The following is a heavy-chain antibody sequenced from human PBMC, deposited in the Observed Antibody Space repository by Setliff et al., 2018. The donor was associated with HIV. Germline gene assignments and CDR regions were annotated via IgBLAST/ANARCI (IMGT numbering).Heavy chain of an antibody. Sequence: KASETLSLTCTVTGYSISSGYYWARIRQPPGKGLEWIGYIYHAGNTYYNPSLKSRVTISVDTSKNQISLRLNSLTAADTAVYYCARGTTLNVVPDAFDIWGQGTMVTVS. CDR1: GYSISSGYY. CDR3: ARGTTLNVVPDAFDI. D-gene: IGHD4-17*01. CDR2: IYHAGNT. V-gene: IGHV4-38-2*02. J-gene: IGHJ3*02.